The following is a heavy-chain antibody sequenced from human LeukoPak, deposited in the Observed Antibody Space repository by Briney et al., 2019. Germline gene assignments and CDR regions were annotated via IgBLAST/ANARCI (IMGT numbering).Heavy chain of an antibody. CDR3: ARDAGNSSGWYGLWRSDYYMDV. D-gene: IGHD6-19*01. J-gene: IGHJ6*03. CDR2: IKEDGSEE. V-gene: IGHV3-7*01. CDR1: GFPFSAHW. Sequence: GGSLRLSCAASGFPFSAHWMSWVRQAPGKGLEWVANIKEDGSEEYDVDSVKGRFTISRDNAKNSLYLQMNSLRAEDTAVYYCARDAGNSSGWYGLWRSDYYMDVWGKGTTVTVSS.